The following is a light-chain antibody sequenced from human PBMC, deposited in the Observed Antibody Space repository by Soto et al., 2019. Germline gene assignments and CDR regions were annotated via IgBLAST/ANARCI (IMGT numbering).Light chain of an antibody. CDR1: QSIGIT. V-gene: IGKV3-15*01. CDR2: GPS. J-gene: IGKJ2*02. CDR3: QQYNNWLRGT. Sequence: EIVMTQSPATVSVSPGESATLSCRASQSIGITVAWYQQKPGQAPRLLIYGPSTRVTGIPARFSGSGSGTEFTLTISSLQSEDFAIYYCQQYNNWLRGTFGQGTKLEIK.